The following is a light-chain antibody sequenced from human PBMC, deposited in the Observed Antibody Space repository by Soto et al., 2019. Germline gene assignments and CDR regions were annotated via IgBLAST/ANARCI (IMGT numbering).Light chain of an antibody. J-gene: IGKJ5*01. V-gene: IGKV3-20*01. CDR3: QQYGSSRIT. Sequence: EIVLTQSPGTLSLSPGERATLSCRASQSVSSSYLAWYQQKPGQAPRLLIYGASSRATGIPDGFSGSGSGTDFPLTISRLEPEDFAVYYCQQYGSSRITFGQGTRLEIK. CDR1: QSVSSSY. CDR2: GAS.